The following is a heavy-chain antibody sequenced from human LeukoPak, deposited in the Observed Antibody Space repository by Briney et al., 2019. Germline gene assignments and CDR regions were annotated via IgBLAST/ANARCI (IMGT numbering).Heavy chain of an antibody. J-gene: IGHJ4*02. CDR2: INPNSGGT. V-gene: IGHV1-2*04. D-gene: IGHD5-12*01. CDR3: ARAYSGYDSYYFDY. Sequence: ASVKVSCKASGYTFTGYYMHWVRQAPGQGLGWMGWINPNSGGTNYAQKFQGWVTMTRDTSISTAYMELSRLRSDDTAVYYCARAYSGYDSYYFDYWGRGTLVTVSS. CDR1: GYTFTGYY.